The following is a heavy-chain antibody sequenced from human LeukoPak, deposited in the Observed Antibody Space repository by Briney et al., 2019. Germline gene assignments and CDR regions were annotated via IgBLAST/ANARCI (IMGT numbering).Heavy chain of an antibody. D-gene: IGHD6-19*01. CDR3: AKALYSSGFY. CDR1: GFTFSSYG. CDR2: ISYDGSNK. J-gene: IGHJ4*02. V-gene: IGHV3-30*18. Sequence: GGSLRLSCAASGFTFSSYGMHWVRQAPGKGLEWVAVISYDGSNKYYADSVKGRFTISRDNSKNTLYLQMNSLRAEDTAVYCCAKALYSSGFYWGQGTLVTVSS.